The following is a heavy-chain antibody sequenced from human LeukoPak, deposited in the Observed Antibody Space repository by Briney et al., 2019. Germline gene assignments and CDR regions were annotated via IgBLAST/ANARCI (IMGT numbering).Heavy chain of an antibody. V-gene: IGHV3-72*01. J-gene: IGHJ4*02. Sequence: HPGGSLRLSCAVSGFTFSDHFLDWVRQAPGKGLEWVGRSRNKAKSYTTEYAASVKGRFTISRDDSKNSLYLQMNNLRTEDTAVYYCVRVGSVAGSDYLDYWGQGTLVTVSS. CDR1: GFTFSDHF. CDR2: SRNKAKSYTT. CDR3: VRVGSVAGSDYLDY. D-gene: IGHD6-19*01.